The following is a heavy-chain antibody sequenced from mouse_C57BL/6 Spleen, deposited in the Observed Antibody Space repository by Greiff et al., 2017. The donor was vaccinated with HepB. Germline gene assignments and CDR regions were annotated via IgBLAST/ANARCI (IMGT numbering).Heavy chain of an antibody. Sequence: QVQLQQPGAELVKPGASVKLSCKASGYTFTSYWMHWVKQRPGQGLEWIGMIHPNSGSTNYNEKFKSKATLTVDKSSSTAYMQLSSLTSEDSAVYYCARYGSGYVGDYWGQGTTLTVSS. CDR1: GYTFTSYW. CDR3: ARYGSGYVGDY. D-gene: IGHD1-1*01. CDR2: IHPNSGST. J-gene: IGHJ2*01. V-gene: IGHV1-64*01.